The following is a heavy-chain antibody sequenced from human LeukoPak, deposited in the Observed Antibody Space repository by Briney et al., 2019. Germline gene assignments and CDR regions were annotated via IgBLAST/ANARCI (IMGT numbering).Heavy chain of an antibody. CDR1: GFTFSSYG. V-gene: IGHV3-33*01. CDR3: ARQGGYDYGDLNY. J-gene: IGHJ4*02. Sequence: GGSLRLSCAASGFTFSSYGMHWVSQAPGKGLEWVAVIWYDGSNKYYADSVKGRFTISRDNSKNTLYLQMNSLRAEDTAVYYCARQGGYDYGDLNYWGQGTLVTVSS. CDR2: IWYDGSNK. D-gene: IGHD4-17*01.